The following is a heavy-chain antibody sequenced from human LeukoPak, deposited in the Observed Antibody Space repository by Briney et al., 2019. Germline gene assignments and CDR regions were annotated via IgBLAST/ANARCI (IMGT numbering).Heavy chain of an antibody. J-gene: IGHJ6*03. CDR2: IKQDGREK. D-gene: IGHD2-15*01. CDR3: ARVLRYCSGGNCYSGGLGYMDV. Sequence: GGTLRLSCAASGFTFSSYGMSGVRQAPGKGLEGVANIKQDGREKYYVDSVKGRFTISRDNAKTSLYLQMNSLRAEDTAVYYCARVLRYCSGGNCYSGGLGYMDVWGKGTTVTISS. CDR1: GFTFSSYG. V-gene: IGHV3-7*03.